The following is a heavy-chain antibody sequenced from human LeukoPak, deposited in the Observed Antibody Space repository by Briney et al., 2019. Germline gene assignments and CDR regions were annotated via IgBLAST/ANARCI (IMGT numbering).Heavy chain of an antibody. V-gene: IGHV1-2*02. CDR3: ARGVGALDAFDI. J-gene: IGHJ3*02. CDR1: GYTFTGYY. D-gene: IGHD1-26*01. Sequence: ASVKVSCKASGYTFTGYYMHWVRQAPGQGLEWMGWINPNSGGTNYAQKLQGRVTMTTDTSTSTAYMELRSLRSDDMAVYYCARGVGALDAFDIWGQGTMVTVSS. CDR2: INPNSGGT.